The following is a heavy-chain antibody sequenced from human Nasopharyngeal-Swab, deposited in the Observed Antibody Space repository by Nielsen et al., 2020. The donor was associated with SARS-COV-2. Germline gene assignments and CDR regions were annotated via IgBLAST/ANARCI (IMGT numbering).Heavy chain of an antibody. J-gene: IGHJ4*02. CDR1: GFFYTNYW. Sequence: GESLKISCEGSGFFYTNYWIAWVRQVPGKGLEWLGIIYPADSDTRYNPSFQGQVTISADKSISTAYLQWSSLKASDTAMYYCARRDSSGYYFSGSYYFDYWGQGTLVTVSS. V-gene: IGHV5-51*01. CDR3: ARRDSSGYYFSGSYYFDY. CDR2: IYPADSDT. D-gene: IGHD3-22*01.